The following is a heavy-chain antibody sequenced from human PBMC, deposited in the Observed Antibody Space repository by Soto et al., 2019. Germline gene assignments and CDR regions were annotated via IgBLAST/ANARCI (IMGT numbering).Heavy chain of an antibody. CDR2: VYVAGGS. CDR1: GDSISDYS. J-gene: IGHJ5*02. Sequence: SETLSLTCTVSGDSISDYSWSWIRQPAGKGLEWIGRVYVAGGSNYNPSPKSRATISLDRPKNQFSLRLTSVTAADTAVYFCSRGAGPPWFDPWGQGILVTVSS. V-gene: IGHV4-4*07. CDR3: SRGAGPPWFDP.